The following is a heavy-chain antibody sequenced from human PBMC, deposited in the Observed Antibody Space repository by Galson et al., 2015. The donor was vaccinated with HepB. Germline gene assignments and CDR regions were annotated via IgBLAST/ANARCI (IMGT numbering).Heavy chain of an antibody. V-gene: IGHV3-64D*06. Sequence: SLRLSCAASGFTFSSYAMHWVRQAPGKGLEYVSAISSNGGSTYYADSVKGRFTISRDNSKNTLYLQMSSLRAEDTAVYYCVKDLQYYDFWSAKTDFDYWGQGTLVTVSS. CDR1: GFTFSSYA. D-gene: IGHD3-3*01. J-gene: IGHJ4*02. CDR3: VKDLQYYDFWSAKTDFDY. CDR2: ISSNGGST.